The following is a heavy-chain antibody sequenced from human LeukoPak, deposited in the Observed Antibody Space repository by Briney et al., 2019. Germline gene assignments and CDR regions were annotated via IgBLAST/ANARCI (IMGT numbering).Heavy chain of an antibody. Sequence: SETLSLTCTVSGGSISSGDYYWSWIRQPPGKGLEWIGYIYYSGSTYYNPYLNSRVTISVDTSNNKFSLKLSSVTAADTAVYYCASQYYYDSSGYYFWGQGTLVTVSS. CDR2: IYYSGST. V-gene: IGHV4-30-4*08. CDR1: GGSISSGDYY. CDR3: ASQYYYDSSGYYF. J-gene: IGHJ4*02. D-gene: IGHD3-22*01.